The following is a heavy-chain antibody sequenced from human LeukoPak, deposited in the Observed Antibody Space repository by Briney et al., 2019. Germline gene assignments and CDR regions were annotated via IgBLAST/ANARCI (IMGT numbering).Heavy chain of an antibody. Sequence: GGSLRLSCAASGFIFSNYWMSWVRQAPGKGLEWVASIKQDVSDKYYVGSVKGRFIISRDNAKNSLSLQMNSLRAEDTAVYYCARDRGDFGDYNWFDPWGQGTLVTVSS. CDR3: ARDRGDFGDYNWFDP. J-gene: IGHJ5*02. CDR2: IKQDVSDK. CDR1: GFIFSNYW. D-gene: IGHD4-17*01. V-gene: IGHV3-7*01.